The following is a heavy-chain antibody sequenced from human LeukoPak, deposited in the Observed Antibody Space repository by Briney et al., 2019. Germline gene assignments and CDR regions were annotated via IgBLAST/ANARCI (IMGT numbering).Heavy chain of an antibody. V-gene: IGHV3-74*01. CDR1: GLSFSSYW. CDR2: INSDGSTT. CDR3: I. Sequence: GGSLRLSCAASGLSFSSYWIHWVRQAPGKGLVWVSRINSDGSTTSYADSVKGRFTISRDNSKNTLYLQMNSLRAEDTAVYFDIWGQGTMVTVSS. J-gene: IGHJ3*02.